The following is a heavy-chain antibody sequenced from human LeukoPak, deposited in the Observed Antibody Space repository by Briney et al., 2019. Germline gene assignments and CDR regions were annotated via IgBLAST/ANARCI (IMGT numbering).Heavy chain of an antibody. CDR3: ASADGDYFAYYYYMDV. CDR2: IYCSRST. J-gene: IGHJ6*03. CDR1: GVSIISSSYY. Sequence: PSETLSLTCTVSGVSIISSSYYWGWIRQPPGKGLEWIGSIYCSRSTYYNPSLTRGVTTSVDTSKNQFSLKLSSVTAADTAVYYCASADGDYFAYYYYMDVWGIGITVTVSS. D-gene: IGHD4-17*01. V-gene: IGHV4-39*01.